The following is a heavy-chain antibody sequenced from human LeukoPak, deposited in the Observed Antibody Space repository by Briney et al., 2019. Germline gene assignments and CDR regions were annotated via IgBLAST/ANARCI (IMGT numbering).Heavy chain of an antibody. CDR3: AREAVTRNYFDY. Sequence: PGGSPRLSCAASGLTVSSNYMNWVRQAPGKGLEWVSVIYSGGSTYYADSVKGRFTISRDNSKNTLFLQMNSLRAEDTAVYYCAREAVTRNYFDYWGQGTLVTVSS. D-gene: IGHD4-17*01. CDR1: GLTVSSNY. V-gene: IGHV3-53*01. CDR2: IYSGGST. J-gene: IGHJ4*02.